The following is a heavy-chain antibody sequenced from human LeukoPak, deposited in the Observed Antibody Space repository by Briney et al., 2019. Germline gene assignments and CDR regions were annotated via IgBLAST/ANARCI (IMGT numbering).Heavy chain of an antibody. D-gene: IGHD6-19*01. V-gene: IGHV3-66*01. Sequence: GGSLRLSCGASGFSVSDNYMTWVRQAPGKGLEWVSVIYSGGSTYYADSVKGRFTISRDNSKNTLYLQMNSLRAEDTAVYYCAAAYSSGWDPLFDYWGQGTLVTVSS. CDR3: AAAYSSGWDPLFDY. CDR1: GFSVSDNY. CDR2: IYSGGST. J-gene: IGHJ4*02.